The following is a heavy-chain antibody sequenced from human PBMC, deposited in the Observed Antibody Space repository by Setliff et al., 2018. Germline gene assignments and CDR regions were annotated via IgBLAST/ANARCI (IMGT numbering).Heavy chain of an antibody. CDR2: ISGRADDT. V-gene: IGHV3-23*01. J-gene: IGHJ6*03. D-gene: IGHD3-22*01. CDR1: GFTFSGYA. Sequence: PGGSLRLSCAASGFTFSGYAMSWVRQAPGKGLEWVSTISGRADDTYYADSVKGRFTISRDNSKNTLYLQMNSLRAEDTAVYYCATNPRKGRSGGYYYDDPYYYYMDVWGKGTTVTVSS. CDR3: ATNPRKGRSGGYYYDDPYYYYMDV.